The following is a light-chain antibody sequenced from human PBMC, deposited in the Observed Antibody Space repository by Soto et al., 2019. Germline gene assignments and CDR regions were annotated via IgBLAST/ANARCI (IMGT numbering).Light chain of an antibody. Sequence: DIQMTQSPSTLSASVGDGVTITCRASQSINNWLAWYQQKPGKAPKLLIYKTSNLESGVPSRFSGSGSGTEFSLTISSLQPDDFATYYCQQYKSFSLTLGGGTKVDIK. J-gene: IGKJ4*01. CDR2: KTS. V-gene: IGKV1-5*03. CDR3: QQYKSFSLT. CDR1: QSINNW.